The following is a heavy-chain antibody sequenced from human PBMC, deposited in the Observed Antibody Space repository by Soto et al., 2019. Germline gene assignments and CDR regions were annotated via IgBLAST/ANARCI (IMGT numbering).Heavy chain of an antibody. CDR2: INTDGSST. V-gene: IGHV3-74*01. D-gene: IGHD2-2*02. CDR1: GFTFSTYW. CDR3: ATVGLLAYCSGNSCYRFDY. Sequence: GGSLRLSCAASGFTFSTYWMHWVRQTPWKGLVWVSRINTDGSSTTYADSVKGRFTISRDNAKNTLYLQMNSLRAEDTAVYYCATVGLLAYCSGNSCYRFDYWGLGTLVTVFS. J-gene: IGHJ4*02.